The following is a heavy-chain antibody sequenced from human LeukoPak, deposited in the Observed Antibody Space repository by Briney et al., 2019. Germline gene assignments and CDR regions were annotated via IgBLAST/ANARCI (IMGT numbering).Heavy chain of an antibody. Sequence: ASVKVSCKASGYTFTGYYMHWARQAPGQGLEWMGRINPNSGGTNYAQKFQGRVTMTRDTSISTAYMELSSLRSEDTAVYYCAARPPSGDYVSTFDYWGQGTLVTVSS. D-gene: IGHD4-17*01. CDR3: AARPPSGDYVSTFDY. CDR2: INPNSGGT. V-gene: IGHV1-2*06. CDR1: GYTFTGYY. J-gene: IGHJ4*02.